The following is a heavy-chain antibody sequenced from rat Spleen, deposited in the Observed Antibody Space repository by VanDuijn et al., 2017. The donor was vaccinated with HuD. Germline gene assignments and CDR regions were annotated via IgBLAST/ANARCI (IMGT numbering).Heavy chain of an antibody. CDR2: ITNTGGST. CDR3: TSTYYGPWDYWYFDF. D-gene: IGHD1-9*01. J-gene: IGHJ1*01. Sequence: EVLLVESDGDLVQPGRSLKLSCAASGFTFSDYYMAWVRQAPGKGLEWVASITNTGGSTYYPDSVKGRFTISRDNAKSTLYLQMNSLRSEDTATYYCTSTYYGPWDYWYFDFWGPGTMVTVSS. V-gene: IGHV5-31*01. CDR1: GFTFSDYY.